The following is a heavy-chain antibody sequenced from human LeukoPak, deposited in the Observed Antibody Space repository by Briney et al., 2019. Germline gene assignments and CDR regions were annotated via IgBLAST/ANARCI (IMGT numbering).Heavy chain of an antibody. Sequence: PSETLSLTCTVSGGSISSNSYYWSWIRQHPGKGLEWIGYIYYTGSTYHNPSLKSRITLSVDTSKNQFSLKLSSVTAADTAVHYCARAPRMVRGIIASDFDSWGQGTLVTVSS. D-gene: IGHD3-10*01. CDR3: ARAPRMVRGIIASDFDS. CDR2: IYYTGST. V-gene: IGHV4-31*03. CDR1: GGSISSNSYY. J-gene: IGHJ4*02.